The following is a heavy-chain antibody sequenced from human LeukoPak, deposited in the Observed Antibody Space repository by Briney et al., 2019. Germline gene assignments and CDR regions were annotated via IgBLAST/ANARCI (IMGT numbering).Heavy chain of an antibody. Sequence: GGSLRLSCTASGFTFNDYAMTWVRQAPGKGLEWVANINQGEGEKYYVDSVKGRFTISRDNAKKSLFLQMNSLRAEDTAVYYCARAAYDFDRLGGFDYWGQGTLVTVSS. V-gene: IGHV3-7*03. J-gene: IGHJ4*02. CDR3: ARAAYDFDRLGGFDY. CDR2: INQGEGEK. D-gene: IGHD3-3*01. CDR1: GFTFNDYA.